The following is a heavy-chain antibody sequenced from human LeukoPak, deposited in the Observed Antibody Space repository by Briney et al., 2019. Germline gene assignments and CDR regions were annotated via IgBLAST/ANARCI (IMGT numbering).Heavy chain of an antibody. J-gene: IGHJ3*02. CDR2: VNSDGSGT. CDR3: ARARSSYGYGDAFDI. Sequence: TGGSLRLSCAASGFTFSRYSMHWVRQAPGKGLVWVSHVNSDGSGTDYADSVKGRFTISRDNSKNTLYLQMNSLRAADTAVYYCARARSSYGYGDAFDIWGQGTMVTVSS. CDR1: GFTFSRYS. V-gene: IGHV3-74*01. D-gene: IGHD5-18*01.